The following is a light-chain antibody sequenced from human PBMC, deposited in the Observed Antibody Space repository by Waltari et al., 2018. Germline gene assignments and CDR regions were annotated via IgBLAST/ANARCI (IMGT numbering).Light chain of an antibody. J-gene: IGKJ1*01. CDR1: QSSYTW. CDR2: KAS. Sequence: DIQMTQSPSSLSASVGDRVTITFRASQSSYTWLAWYQHKPGQAPKVLIYKASYLESGVTPRSSCIGSGTEFTLTISSLQPDDFATYYCQQYNTDSPWTFGHGTKVEVK. V-gene: IGKV1-5*03. CDR3: QQYNTDSPWT.